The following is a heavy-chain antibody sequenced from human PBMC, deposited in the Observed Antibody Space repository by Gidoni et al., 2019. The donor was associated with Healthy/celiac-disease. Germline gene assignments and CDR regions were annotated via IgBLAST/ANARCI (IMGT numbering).Heavy chain of an antibody. CDR2: ISYDGSNK. D-gene: IGHD5-18*01. V-gene: IGHV3-30*01. CDR1: GFTFSRYA. Sequence: QVQLVESGGGVVQPGRSLRLSGAASGFTFSRYAMHWVRQAPGKGLECVAVISYDGSNKYYADSVKGRITISRDNSKNTLYLQMNSLRAEDTAVYYCARDADVDTADAPLDYWGQGTLVTVSS. CDR3: ARDADVDTADAPLDY. J-gene: IGHJ4*02.